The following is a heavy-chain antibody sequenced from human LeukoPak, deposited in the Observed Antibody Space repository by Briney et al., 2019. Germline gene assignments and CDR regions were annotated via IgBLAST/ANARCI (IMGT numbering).Heavy chain of an antibody. CDR1: GGSFSGYY. J-gene: IGHJ4*02. CDR2: INHSGST. CDR3: ARGLAYYFDY. Sequence: SETLSLTCAVYGGSFSGYYWSWIRQPPGKGLEWIGEINHSGSTNYNPSLKSRVTISVDTSNNQFSLKLSSVTAADTAVYYFARGLAYYFDYWGQGTLVTVSS. V-gene: IGHV4-34*01.